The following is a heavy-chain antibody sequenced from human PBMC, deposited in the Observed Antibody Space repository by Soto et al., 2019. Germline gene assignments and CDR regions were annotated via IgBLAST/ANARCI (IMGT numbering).Heavy chain of an antibody. CDR2: IWFDGSNK. Sequence: GSLRLSCAASGFTFSSYGMHWVRQAPGKGLEWVAVIWFDGSNKWYADSVKGRFTISRDNSKNTLYLQMNSLRADDTALYFCAKSRVFIGAIVTLLDSWGQGTQVTVSS. CDR1: GFTFSSYG. D-gene: IGHD3-16*02. CDR3: AKSRVFIGAIVTLLDS. V-gene: IGHV3-33*06. J-gene: IGHJ4*02.